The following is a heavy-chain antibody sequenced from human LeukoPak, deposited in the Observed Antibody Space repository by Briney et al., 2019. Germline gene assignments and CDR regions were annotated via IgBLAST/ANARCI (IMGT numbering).Heavy chain of an antibody. Sequence: ASVKVSCKASGGTFSSYAISWVRQAPGQGLEWMGGIIPIFGTANYAQKFQGRVTITADESTSTAYMELSSLRSEDTAVYYCAGGSNRNLKGVDWGQGTLVTVSS. CDR3: AGGSNRNLKGVD. J-gene: IGHJ4*02. V-gene: IGHV1-69*13. CDR2: IIPIFGTA. D-gene: IGHD1-7*01. CDR1: GGTFSSYA.